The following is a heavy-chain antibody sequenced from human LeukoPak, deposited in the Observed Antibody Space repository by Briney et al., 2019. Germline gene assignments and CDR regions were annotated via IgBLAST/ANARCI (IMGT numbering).Heavy chain of an antibody. CDR3: ARGHYYDSSGYSYYYYYYMDV. CDR2: ISSSSTTT. J-gene: IGHJ6*03. V-gene: IGHV3-48*04. D-gene: IGHD3-22*01. Sequence: GGSLRLSCAASGFSFSSYNMNWVRQAPGKGLEWVSFISSSSTTTFYADSVKGRFTISRDNAKNSLYLQMSSLRAEDTAVYYCARGHYYDSSGYSYYYYYYMDVWGKGTTVTVSS. CDR1: GFSFSSYN.